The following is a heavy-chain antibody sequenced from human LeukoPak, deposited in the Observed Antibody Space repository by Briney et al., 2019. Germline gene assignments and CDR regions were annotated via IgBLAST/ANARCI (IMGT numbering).Heavy chain of an antibody. CDR2: INPNGGGT. V-gene: IGHV1-2*02. J-gene: IGHJ4*02. Sequence: ASVKVSCKAPGYTFTGYYMHWVRQAPGQGLEWMGWINPNGGGTNYAQKFQGRVTMTRDTSISTAYMELSRLRSDDTAVYYCAREGCSSTSCLYYFDYWGQGTLVTVSS. D-gene: IGHD2-2*01. CDR1: GYTFTGYY. CDR3: AREGCSSTSCLYYFDY.